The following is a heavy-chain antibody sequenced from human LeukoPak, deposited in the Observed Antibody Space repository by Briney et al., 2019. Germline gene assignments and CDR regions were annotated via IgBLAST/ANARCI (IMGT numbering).Heavy chain of an antibody. V-gene: IGHV1-8*01. Sequence: ASVKVSCKASGYTFTSYDINWVRQATGQGLEWMGWMNPNSGNTGYAQKFQGRVTMTRNTSISTAYMELSSLRSEDTAVYYCARYYFGSGGYDDWFDPWGQGTLVTVSS. J-gene: IGHJ5*02. CDR1: GYTFTSYD. D-gene: IGHD3-10*01. CDR2: MNPNSGNT. CDR3: ARYYFGSGGYDDWFDP.